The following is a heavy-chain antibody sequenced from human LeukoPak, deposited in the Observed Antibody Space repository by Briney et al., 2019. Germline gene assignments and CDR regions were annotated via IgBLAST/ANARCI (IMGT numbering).Heavy chain of an antibody. CDR2: IRYDGSNK. CDR3: ARGANY. Sequence: GGSLRLSCAASGFTFSSYEMNWVRQAPGKGLEWVAFIRYDGSNKYYADSVKGRFTISRDNAKNSLYLQMNSLRAEDTAVYYCARGANYWGQGTLVTVSS. J-gene: IGHJ4*02. CDR1: GFTFSSYE. V-gene: IGHV3-30*02.